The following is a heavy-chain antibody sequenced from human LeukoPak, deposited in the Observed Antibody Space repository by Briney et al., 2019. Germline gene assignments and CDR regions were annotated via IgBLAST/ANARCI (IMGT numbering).Heavy chain of an antibody. V-gene: IGHV1-24*01. D-gene: IGHD4-23*01. CDR2: FDPEDDET. J-gene: IGHJ5*02. CDR1: GYTLTELS. CDR3: ARAPGKSSHEGRFDP. Sequence: ASVKVSCKVSGYTLTELSMHWVRQAPGKGFEWMGGFDPEDDETIYAQKFQGRVTMTEDTSTDTAYMELSSLRSEDTAVYYCARAPGKSSHEGRFDPWGQGTLVTVSS.